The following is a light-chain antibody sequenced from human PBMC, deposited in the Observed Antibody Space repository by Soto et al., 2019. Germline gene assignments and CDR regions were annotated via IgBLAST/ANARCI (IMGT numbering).Light chain of an antibody. CDR1: QSVSSY. Sequence: EIVLTQSPATLSFSPGERATLSCRASQSVSSYLAWYQQKPGQAPRLLIYDASNRATGIPARFSGSGSGTDFTLTISSLEPXXFXXXXXXXXXXXXXXXTFGGGTKVEIK. CDR3: XXXXXXXXXXT. V-gene: IGKV3-11*01. J-gene: IGKJ4*01. CDR2: DAS.